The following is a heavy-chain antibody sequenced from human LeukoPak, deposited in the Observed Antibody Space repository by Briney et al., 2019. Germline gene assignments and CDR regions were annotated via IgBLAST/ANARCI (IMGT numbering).Heavy chain of an antibody. CDR2: IYTSGST. CDR3: ARTHYYDSSGYFFGWFDP. Sequence: SQTLSLTCTVSGGSISSYYWSWIRQPPGKGLEWIGRIYTSGSTKYNPSLKSRVTISVDTSKNQFSLKLSSVTAADTAVYYCARTHYYDSSGYFFGWFDPWGQGTLVTVSS. V-gene: IGHV4-4*08. D-gene: IGHD3-22*01. CDR1: GGSISSYY. J-gene: IGHJ5*02.